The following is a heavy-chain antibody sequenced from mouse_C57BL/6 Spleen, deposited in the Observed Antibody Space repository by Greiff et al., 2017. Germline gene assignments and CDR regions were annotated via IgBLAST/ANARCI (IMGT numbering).Heavy chain of an antibody. Sequence: QVQLQQPGAELVKPGASVKLSCKASGYTFTSYWMHWVKQRPGRGLEWIGRIDPNSGGTKYNEEFKSKATLTVDKPSSTAYMQLRSLTSEDSAVYYCARDHYGSSYGYFDVWGTGTTVTVSS. CDR1: GYTFTSYW. CDR3: ARDHYGSSYGYFDV. CDR2: IDPNSGGT. D-gene: IGHD1-1*01. V-gene: IGHV1-72*01. J-gene: IGHJ1*03.